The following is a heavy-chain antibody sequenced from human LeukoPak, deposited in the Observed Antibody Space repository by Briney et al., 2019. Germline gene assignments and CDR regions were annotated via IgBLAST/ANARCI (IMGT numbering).Heavy chain of an antibody. CDR3: ARAYTAMAMGGSY. D-gene: IGHD5-18*01. J-gene: IGHJ4*02. CDR2: ISGSGGST. CDR1: GFTFSSYA. Sequence: GGSLRLSCAASGFTFSSYAMSWVRQAPGKGLEWVSAISGSGGSTYYADSVKGRFTISRDNAKNSLYLQMNSLRAEDTAVYYCARAYTAMAMGGSYWGQGTLVTVSS. V-gene: IGHV3-23*01.